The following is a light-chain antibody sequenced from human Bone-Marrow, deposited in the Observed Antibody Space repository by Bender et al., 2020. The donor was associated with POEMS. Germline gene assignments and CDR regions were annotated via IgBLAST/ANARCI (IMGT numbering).Light chain of an antibody. J-gene: IGLJ2*01. V-gene: IGLV2-8*01. CDR2: EVR. CDR1: SSDIGYSDH. CDR3: SSYAGSNNLV. Sequence: QSALSQPRSVSGSPGQSVTISCIGASSDIGYSDHVSWYQHHPGTAPKLIIYEVRQRPSGVPDRFSGSKSGNTASLTVSGLQAEDEADYYCSSYAGSNNLVFGGGTKLTVL.